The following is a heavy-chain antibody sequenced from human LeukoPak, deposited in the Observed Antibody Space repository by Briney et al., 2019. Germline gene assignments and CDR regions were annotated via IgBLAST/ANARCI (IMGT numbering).Heavy chain of an antibody. D-gene: IGHD3-10*01. CDR2: SYYSGST. J-gene: IGHJ4*02. CDR1: GGSISSGDYY. CDR3: ARAKYGSGSYLFDY. Sequence: PSETLSLTCTVSGGSISSGDYYWSWIRQPPGKGLEWIGYSYYSGSTYYNPSLKSRVTISLDTSKNQFSLNLSSVTAADTAIYYCARAKYGSGSYLFDYWGQGTLVTVSS. V-gene: IGHV4-30-4*01.